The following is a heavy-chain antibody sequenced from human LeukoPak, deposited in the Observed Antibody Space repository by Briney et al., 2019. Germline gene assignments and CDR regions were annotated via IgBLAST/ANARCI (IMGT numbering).Heavy chain of an antibody. CDR1: GFTFSDYY. D-gene: IGHD1-1*01. V-gene: IGHV3-11*04. J-gene: IGHJ4*02. CDR2: ISSGGNTI. CDR3: ARDRTRETFDY. Sequence: GGSLRLSCAASGFTFSDYYMSWIRQAPGRGLEWVSFISSGGNTINYADSMKGRFTISRDNAKNSLYLQMNSLRAEDTAVYYCARDRTRETFDYWGRGTLVTVSS.